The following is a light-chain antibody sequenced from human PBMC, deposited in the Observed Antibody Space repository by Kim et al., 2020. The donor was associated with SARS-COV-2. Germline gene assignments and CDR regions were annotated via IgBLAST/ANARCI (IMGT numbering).Light chain of an antibody. CDR3: AAWDDSLNGVV. CDR2: TNN. Sequence: RVTISCSGSSSNIGSRTVSWYQQLPGTAPKLLIYTNNQRPSGVPDRFSGSKSGTSASLAISGLQSDDEGDYHCAAWDDSLNGVVFGGGTQLTVL. J-gene: IGLJ2*01. V-gene: IGLV1-44*01. CDR1: SSNIGSRT.